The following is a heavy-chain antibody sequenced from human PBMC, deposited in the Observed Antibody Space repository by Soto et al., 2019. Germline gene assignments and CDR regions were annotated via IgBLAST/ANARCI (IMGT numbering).Heavy chain of an antibody. CDR1: GFTFRSYA. CDR2: VSFDGSHK. CDR3: AKLGDAVSGFFDF. Sequence: GGSLRLSCAASGFTFRSYAIHWVRQAPGKGLEWVADVSFDGSHKTYAVPVRGRFTLSRDNSKKTVYLQMNSLRAEDTAVYYCAKLGDAVSGFFDFWGQGTQVTVSS. D-gene: IGHD3-3*01. V-gene: IGHV3-30*18. J-gene: IGHJ5*01.